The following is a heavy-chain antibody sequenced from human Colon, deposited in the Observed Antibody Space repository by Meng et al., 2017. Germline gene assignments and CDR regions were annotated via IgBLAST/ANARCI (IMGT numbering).Heavy chain of an antibody. D-gene: IGHD2-21*02. CDR2: ISGSGGVR. CDR1: GFDFNSYA. V-gene: IGHV3-23*01. CDR3: ANAPNLATALDS. Sequence: EVQLLESGVGLVQPGGSLRLSCAASGFDFNSYARSWVRQVPGKGLEWVASISGSGGVRYYADSVKGRFTISRDNSKDTLYLQLNNLRAADTAIYYCANAPNLATALDSWGQGTLVTVSS. J-gene: IGHJ4*02.